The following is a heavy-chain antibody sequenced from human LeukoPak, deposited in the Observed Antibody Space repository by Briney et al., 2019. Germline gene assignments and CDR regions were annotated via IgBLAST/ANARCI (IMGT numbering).Heavy chain of an antibody. CDR1: GYTFTSYD. Sequence: ASVQVSCKASGYTFTSYDINWVRQATGQGLEWMGWMNPNRGNTGYAQKFQGRVTMTRNTSISTAYMELSSLRSEDTAVYYCVVVVAATYAFDIWGQGTMVTVSS. J-gene: IGHJ3*02. V-gene: IGHV1-8*01. CDR2: MNPNRGNT. D-gene: IGHD2-15*01. CDR3: VVVVAATYAFDI.